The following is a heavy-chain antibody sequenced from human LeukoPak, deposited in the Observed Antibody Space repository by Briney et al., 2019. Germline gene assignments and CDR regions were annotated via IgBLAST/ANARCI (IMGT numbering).Heavy chain of an antibody. D-gene: IGHD2-2*01. V-gene: IGHV4-59*08. J-gene: IGHJ6*02. Sequence: PSETLSLTCTVSGGSISNYYWNWIRQPPGTGLEWIGYIYYSGSTNYNPSLKSRVTISVDTSKNQFSLKLSSMTAADTAVYYCARSDCSTTSCVAYYGMDVWGQGTTVTVSS. CDR1: GGSISNYY. CDR3: ARSDCSTTSCVAYYGMDV. CDR2: IYYSGST.